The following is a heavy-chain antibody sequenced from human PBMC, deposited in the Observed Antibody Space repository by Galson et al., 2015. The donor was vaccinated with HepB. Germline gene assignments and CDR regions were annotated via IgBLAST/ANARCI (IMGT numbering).Heavy chain of an antibody. CDR3: ARNTSDTGGFDI. CDR2: ISGYNDNS. J-gene: IGHJ3*02. CDR1: GYIFTSYG. D-gene: IGHD1/OR15-1a*01. V-gene: IGHV1-18*01. Sequence: SVKVSCKASGYIFTSYGISWVRQAPGQGLEWMGWISGYNDNSKSIQSIQGRVTLTTDPSTSTAFLDLRSLKSDDTAVYYCARNTSDTGGFDIWGQGTMVTVSS.